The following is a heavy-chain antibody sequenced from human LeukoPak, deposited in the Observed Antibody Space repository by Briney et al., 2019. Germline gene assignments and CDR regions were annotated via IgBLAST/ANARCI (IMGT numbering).Heavy chain of an antibody. CDR1: GGSISSSY. CDR2: IYASGTT. D-gene: IGHD7-27*01. J-gene: IGHJ4*02. V-gene: IGHV4-4*09. Sequence: PSETLSFTCTVSGGSISSSYWSWIRQPPGKGLEWIGYIYASGTTNYNPSLKSRVTISVGTSKNQFYLKLNSVTAADTAVYYCARHPLGPLSQFDYWGQGTLVTVSS. CDR3: ARHPLGPLSQFDY.